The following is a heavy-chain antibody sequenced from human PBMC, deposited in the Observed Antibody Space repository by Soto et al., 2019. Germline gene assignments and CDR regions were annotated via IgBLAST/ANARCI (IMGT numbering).Heavy chain of an antibody. CDR1: GGSISSSSYY. V-gene: IGHV4-39*01. CDR3: ARHESYCSSTSCYSHYYGMDV. Sequence: SETLSLPCTVSGGSISSSSYYWGWIRQPPGKGLEWIGSIYYSGSTYYNPSLKSRVTISVDTSKNQFSLKLSSVTAADTAVYYCARHESYCSSTSCYSHYYGMDVWGQGTTVTVSS. J-gene: IGHJ6*02. D-gene: IGHD2-2*01. CDR2: IYYSGST.